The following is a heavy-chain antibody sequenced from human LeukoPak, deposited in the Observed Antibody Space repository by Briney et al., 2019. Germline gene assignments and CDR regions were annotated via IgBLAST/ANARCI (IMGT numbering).Heavy chain of an antibody. Sequence: PSETLSLTCTVSNGSINEHYWSWVRQTAGKGLEWIGRIYVSGNSNYNPSLKSRVTMSVEESKNQISLKLRSVTAADTAVYYCARVGGLSAYYYYMGVWGKGTTVTVS. D-gene: IGHD3/OR15-3a*01. J-gene: IGHJ6*03. V-gene: IGHV4-4*07. CDR3: ARVGGLSAYYYYMGV. CDR2: IYVSGNS. CDR1: NGSINEHY.